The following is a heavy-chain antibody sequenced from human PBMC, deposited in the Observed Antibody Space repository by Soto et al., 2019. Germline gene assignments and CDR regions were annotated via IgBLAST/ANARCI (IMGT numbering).Heavy chain of an antibody. CDR2: IIPIFGTA. CDR1: GGTFNSYA. D-gene: IGHD6-13*01. CDR3: ARGLAPQQLVPFDY. Sequence: SVKVSCKASGGTFNSYAISWVRQAPGQGLEWMGGIIPIFGTANYAQKFQGRVTITADESTSTAYMELSSLRSEDTAVYYCARGLAPQQLVPFDYWGQGTLVTVSS. V-gene: IGHV1-69*13. J-gene: IGHJ4*02.